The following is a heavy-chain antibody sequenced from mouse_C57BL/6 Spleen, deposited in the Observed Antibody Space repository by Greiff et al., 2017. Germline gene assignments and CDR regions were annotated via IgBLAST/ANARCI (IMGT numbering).Heavy chain of an antibody. V-gene: IGHV1-4*01. CDR1: GYTFTSYT. Sequence: QVQLQQSGAELARPGASVKMSCKASGYTFTSYTMHWVPQRPGQGLEWIGYITPSSGYTKYNQKFKDKATLTADKSSSTAYMQLSSLTSEDSAVYYCARSDYYGSSHYYAMDYWGQGTSVTVSS. J-gene: IGHJ4*01. CDR3: ARSDYYGSSHYYAMDY. CDR2: ITPSSGYT. D-gene: IGHD1-1*01.